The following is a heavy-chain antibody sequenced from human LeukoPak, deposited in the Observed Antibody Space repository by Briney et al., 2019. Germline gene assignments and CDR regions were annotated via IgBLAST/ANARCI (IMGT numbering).Heavy chain of an antibody. CDR3: ARERIQLWLRYFDY. CDR2: LNWNGAST. CDR1: GFTFDDYG. D-gene: IGHD5-18*01. J-gene: IGHJ4*02. Sequence: GGSLRLSCAASGFTFDDYGLSWVRQVPGKGLEWVSGLNWNGASTGYADSVKGRFTISRDNAKNSLYLQMNSLRAEDTAVYYCARERIQLWLRYFDYWGQGTLVTVSS. V-gene: IGHV3-20*04.